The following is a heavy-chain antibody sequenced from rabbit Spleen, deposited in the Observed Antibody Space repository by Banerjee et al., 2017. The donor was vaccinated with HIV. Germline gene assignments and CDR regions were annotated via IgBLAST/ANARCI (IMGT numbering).Heavy chain of an antibody. V-gene: IGHV1S42*01. J-gene: IGHJ4*01. CDR1: GFSLFNYW. Sequence: EESGGGLVKPGGTLTLTCKASGFSLFNYWMCWVRQAPGKGLDLIGCIYAGDGNTDYTNWVNGRFTISKTSSTVDLKMTSLTAADTATYFCARDLTSVVGWNFNLWGPGTLVTVS. CDR3: ARDLTSVVGWNFNL. CDR2: IYAGDGNT. D-gene: IGHD1-1*01.